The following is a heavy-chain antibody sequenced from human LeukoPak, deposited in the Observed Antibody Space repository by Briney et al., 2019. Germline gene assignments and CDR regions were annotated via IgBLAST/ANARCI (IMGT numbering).Heavy chain of an antibody. CDR3: ARGDDNGDYEAID. D-gene: IGHD4-17*01. V-gene: IGHV1-45*02. CDR1: GYTFTYRY. Sequence: GSSVKVSCKASGYTFTYRYLHWVRQAPGQALEWMGWITPFNGNTNYAQKFQDRVTITRDRSMSTAYMELSRLRSDDTAVYYCARGDDNGDYEAIDWGQGTLVTVSS. CDR2: ITPFNGNT. J-gene: IGHJ4*02.